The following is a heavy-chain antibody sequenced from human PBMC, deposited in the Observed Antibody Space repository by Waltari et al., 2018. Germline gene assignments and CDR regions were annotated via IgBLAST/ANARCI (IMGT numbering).Heavy chain of an antibody. CDR1: VVSFSGSY. CDR2: INHNASP. J-gene: IGHJ6*03. Sequence: QVQLLQWCAGLLKPSETLSLTCAVFVVSFSGSYWSWLRQLPGKGLAWLGEINHNASPDYNPSLKSRATMSIETSKNQCSLKLDSVTAADTGVYYCARGWLQVAPPYYYYMDVWDRGTAVTVSS. D-gene: IGHD6-19*01. V-gene: IGHV4-34*01. CDR3: ARGWLQVAPPYYYYMDV.